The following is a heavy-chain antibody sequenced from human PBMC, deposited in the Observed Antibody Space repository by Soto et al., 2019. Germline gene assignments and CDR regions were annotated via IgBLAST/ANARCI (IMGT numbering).Heavy chain of an antibody. CDR3: AKDFGHYDILTGYPTFGY. D-gene: IGHD3-9*01. Sequence: PGGSLILSCEASEFTFSSYAMHWVRPAPGRGLEWVALISFDGRKEYYADSVKGRFTVSRDNSRSMVYLQMDSLRPDDTAIYYCAKDFGHYDILTGYPTFGYWGQGTLVTVS. J-gene: IGHJ4*02. CDR2: ISFDGRKE. CDR1: EFTFSSYA. V-gene: IGHV3-30*18.